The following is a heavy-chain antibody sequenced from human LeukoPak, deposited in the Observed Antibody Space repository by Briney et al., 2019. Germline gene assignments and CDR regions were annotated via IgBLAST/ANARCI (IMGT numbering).Heavy chain of an antibody. CDR3: AREDIVVVVAAESWFDP. CDR1: GYSISSGYY. D-gene: IGHD2-15*01. Sequence: SETLSLTCTVCGYSISSGYYWGWIRQPPGKGLEWIGSIYHSGSTYYNPSLKSRVTISVDTSKNQFSLKLSSVTAADTAVYYCAREDIVVVVAAESWFDPWGQGTLVTVSS. V-gene: IGHV4-38-2*02. J-gene: IGHJ5*02. CDR2: IYHSGST.